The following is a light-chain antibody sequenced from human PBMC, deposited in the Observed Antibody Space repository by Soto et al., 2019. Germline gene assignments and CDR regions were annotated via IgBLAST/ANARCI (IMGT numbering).Light chain of an antibody. CDR1: KSDIGIYNL. V-gene: IGLV2-23*02. J-gene: IGLJ3*02. CDR2: EVN. CDR3: ASYAGGTNFMV. Sequence: QSALTQPASVSGSLGQSITISCTGSKSDIGIYNLVSWYQQDSGKAPKLIIFEVNKRPSGISSRFSGSKSANTASLTIAGLQPDDESKYYCASYAGGTNFMVFGGGTKVTVL.